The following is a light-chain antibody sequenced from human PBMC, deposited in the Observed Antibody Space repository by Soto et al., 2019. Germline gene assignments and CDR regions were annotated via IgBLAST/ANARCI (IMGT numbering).Light chain of an antibody. Sequence: EIVLTQSPATLSLSPGERATLSCRASQSVSSYLAWYQHKPGQAPRLLIYDASNRATGIPARFSGSGSGTAFTLTISSPEPEDFAVYYCQQRSNWPRTFGPGTKLEIK. CDR1: QSVSSY. J-gene: IGKJ2*02. CDR2: DAS. CDR3: QQRSNWPRT. V-gene: IGKV3-11*01.